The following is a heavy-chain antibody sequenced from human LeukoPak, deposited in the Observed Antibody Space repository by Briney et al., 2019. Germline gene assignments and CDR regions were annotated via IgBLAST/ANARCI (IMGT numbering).Heavy chain of an antibody. CDR3: ARGRLRWLRRLDY. V-gene: IGHV4-39*07. CDR1: GGSISSSSYY. Sequence: SETLSLTCTVSGGSISSSSYYWGWIRQPPGKGLEWIGEINHSGSTNYNPSLKSRVTISVDTSKNQFSLKLSSVTAADTAVYYCARGRLRWLRRLDYWGQGTLVTVSS. J-gene: IGHJ4*02. CDR2: INHSGST. D-gene: IGHD5-12*01.